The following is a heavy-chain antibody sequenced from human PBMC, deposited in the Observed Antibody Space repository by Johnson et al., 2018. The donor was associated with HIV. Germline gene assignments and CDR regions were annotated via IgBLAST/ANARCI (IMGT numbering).Heavy chain of an antibody. Sequence: VQLVESGVGLVKPGGSLRLSCAASGFTFTNAWMNWVRQAPGKGLEWVGRLKSKTDGGTTDYAAPVKGRFTISRDDSKNTLYLQINSLKTDDTAVYYCTTVRVAFYIWGQGTMVTVSS. J-gene: IGHJ3*02. CDR2: LKSKTDGGTT. V-gene: IGHV3-15*01. CDR1: GFTFTNAW. CDR3: TTVRVAFYI.